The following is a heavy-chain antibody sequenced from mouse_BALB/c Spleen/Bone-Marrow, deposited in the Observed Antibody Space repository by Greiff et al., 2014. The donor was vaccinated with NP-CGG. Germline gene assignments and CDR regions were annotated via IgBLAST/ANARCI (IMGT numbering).Heavy chain of an antibody. J-gene: IGHJ1*01. V-gene: IGHV5-6-5*01. Sequence: EVMLVESGGGLVKPGGSLKLSCAASGFTFSGYAMSWVRQTPEKRLEWVASISSGGSTFYPDSVKGRFTISRDNARNTLYLQMSSLRSEDTAMYYCARRKTTILTTFYWYFDVWGAGTTVTVSS. CDR2: ISSGGST. CDR1: GFTFSGYA. CDR3: ARRKTTILTTFYWYFDV. D-gene: IGHD2-5*01.